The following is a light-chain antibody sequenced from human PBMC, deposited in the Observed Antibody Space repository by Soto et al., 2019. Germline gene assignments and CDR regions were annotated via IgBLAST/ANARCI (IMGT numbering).Light chain of an antibody. CDR2: DVA. J-gene: IGLJ1*01. V-gene: IGLV2-14*03. CDR1: ISDIGGYNY. Sequence: QSALTQPASVSGSPGQSITISCTGTISDIGGYNYVSWYRQHPGKAPELMIYDVANRPSGVSDRFSGSKSGNTASLTISGLQTEDEADYYCSSYTSTSTLYVFGTGTKVTVL. CDR3: SSYTSTSTLYV.